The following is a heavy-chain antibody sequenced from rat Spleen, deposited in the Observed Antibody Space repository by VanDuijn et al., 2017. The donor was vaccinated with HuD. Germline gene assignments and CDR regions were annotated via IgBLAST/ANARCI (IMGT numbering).Heavy chain of an antibody. J-gene: IGHJ4*01. CDR3: VRHEDYGYTYAPYIMDV. CDR2: IWNTGGT. CDR1: GFSLTSYN. D-gene: IGHD1-9*01. Sequence: QVQLKESGPGLVQPSQTLSLTCTVAGFSLTSYNVHWVRQPPGKGLEWMGVIWNTGGTRYNSALKSRLSISKDTSKSQVFLKVNSLQPEDTGTYYCVRHEDYGYTYAPYIMDVWGQGASVTVSS. V-gene: IGHV2-41*01.